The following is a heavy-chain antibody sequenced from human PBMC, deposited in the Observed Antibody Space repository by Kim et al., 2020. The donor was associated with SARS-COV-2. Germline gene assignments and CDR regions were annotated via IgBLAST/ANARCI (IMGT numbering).Heavy chain of an antibody. V-gene: IGHV4-34*01. CDR3: ARVPKYCSSTSCYGGRNAFDI. Sequence: SETLSLTCAVYGGSFSGYYWSWIRQPPGKGLEWIGEINHSGSTNYNPSLKSRVTISVDTSKNQFSLKLSSVTAADTAVYYCARVPKYCSSTSCYGGRNAFDIWGQGTMVTVSS. CDR1: GGSFSGYY. CDR2: INHSGST. D-gene: IGHD2-2*01. J-gene: IGHJ3*02.